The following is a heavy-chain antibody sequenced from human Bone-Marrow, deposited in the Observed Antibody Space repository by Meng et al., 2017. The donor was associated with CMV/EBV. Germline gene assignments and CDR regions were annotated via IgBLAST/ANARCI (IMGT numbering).Heavy chain of an antibody. Sequence: SVKVSCKASGGTFSSYAISWVRQAPGQGLEWMGGIIPIFGTANYAQKFQGRVTITTDESTSTAYMELSSLRSEDTAVYYCARDGCSSTSCYTGVPYNWFDPWGQGNLVNVSS. V-gene: IGHV1-69*05. CDR2: IIPIFGTA. D-gene: IGHD2-2*02. CDR3: ARDGCSSTSCYTGVPYNWFDP. CDR1: GGTFSSYA. J-gene: IGHJ5*02.